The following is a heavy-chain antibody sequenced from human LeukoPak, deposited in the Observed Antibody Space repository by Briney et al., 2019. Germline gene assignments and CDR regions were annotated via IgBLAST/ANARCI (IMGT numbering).Heavy chain of an antibody. CDR3: ARGGDTQDY. D-gene: IGHD5-18*01. Sequence: GGSLRLSCGASGFTFSSYSMSWVRQAPGKGLEWVANIKQDGSGKYYVDSVKGRFTISRDNAKNSLYLQMNSLRAEDTAVYYCARGGDTQDYWGQGTLVTVSS. V-gene: IGHV3-7*05. J-gene: IGHJ4*02. CDR1: GFTFSSYS. CDR2: IKQDGSGK.